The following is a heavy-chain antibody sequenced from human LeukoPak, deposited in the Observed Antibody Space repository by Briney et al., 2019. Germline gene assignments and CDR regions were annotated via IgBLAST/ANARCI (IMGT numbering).Heavy chain of an antibody. D-gene: IGHD6-13*01. CDR3: ARSIAAANIFDY. CDR2: IYYSGST. CDR1: GGSISSYY. V-gene: IGHV4-59*08. J-gene: IGHJ4*02. Sequence: SETLSLTCTVSGGSISSYYWSWIRQPPGKGLEWIGYIYYSGSTNYNPSLKSRVTISVDTSKNQFSLKLISLTAPDTAVYYCARSIAAANIFDYWGQGTLVTVSS.